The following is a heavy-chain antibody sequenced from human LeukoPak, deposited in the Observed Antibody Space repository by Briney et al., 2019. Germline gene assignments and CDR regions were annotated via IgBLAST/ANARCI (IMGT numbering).Heavy chain of an antibody. J-gene: IGHJ3*02. CDR3: ARHGYYGPLDAFDI. Sequence: SETLSLTCSVSGDSITSGGYYWSWIRQFPGKGLEWIGHIYYSGSTNYNPSLKSRVTISVDTSKNQFSLKLSSVTAADTAVYCCARHGYYGPLDAFDIWGQGTMVTVSS. CDR2: IYYSGST. D-gene: IGHD3-22*01. V-gene: IGHV4-61*08. CDR1: GDSITSGGYY.